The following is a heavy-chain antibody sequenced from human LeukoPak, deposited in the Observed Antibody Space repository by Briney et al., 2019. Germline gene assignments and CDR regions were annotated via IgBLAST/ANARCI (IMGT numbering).Heavy chain of an antibody. CDR2: INHSGST. CDR1: GGSFSGYY. D-gene: IGHD1-1*01. Sequence: SETLSLTCAVYGGSFSGYYWSWIRQPPGKGLEWIGEINHSGSTNYNPSLKSRVTISVDTSKNQFSLKLSSVTAADTAMYYCARMYDWSGAWFDPWGQGTLVTVSS. V-gene: IGHV4-34*01. CDR3: ARMYDWSGAWFDP. J-gene: IGHJ5*02.